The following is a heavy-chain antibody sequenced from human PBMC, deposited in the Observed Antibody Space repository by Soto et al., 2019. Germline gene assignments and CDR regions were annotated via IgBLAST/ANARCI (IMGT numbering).Heavy chain of an antibody. CDR3: AKTGAGYYDSSGYSIGAFDI. V-gene: IGHV3-23*01. Sequence: EVQLLESGGGLVQPGGSLRLSCAASGFTFSSYAMSWVRQAPGKGLEWVSAISGSGGSTYYADSVKGRFTISRDNSKNTPYLQMNSLRAEDTAVYYCAKTGAGYYDSSGYSIGAFDIWGQGTMVTVSS. CDR2: ISGSGGST. CDR1: GFTFSSYA. D-gene: IGHD3-22*01. J-gene: IGHJ3*02.